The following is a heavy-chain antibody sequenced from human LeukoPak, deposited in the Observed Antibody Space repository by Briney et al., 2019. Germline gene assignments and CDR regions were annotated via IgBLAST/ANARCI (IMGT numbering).Heavy chain of an antibody. CDR3: ARADGSGWYYFDY. CDR2: IYYSGST. V-gene: IGHV4-59*08. D-gene: IGHD6-19*01. J-gene: IGHJ4*02. Sequence: PSETLSLTCTVSGVSISSYYWSWIRQPPGKGLEWIGYIYYSGSTNYNPSLKSRVTISVDTSKNQFSLKLSSVTAADTAVYYCARADGSGWYYFDYWGQGTLVTVSS. CDR1: GVSISSYY.